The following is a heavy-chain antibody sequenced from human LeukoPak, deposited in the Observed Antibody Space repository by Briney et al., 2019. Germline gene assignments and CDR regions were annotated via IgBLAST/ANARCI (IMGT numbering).Heavy chain of an antibody. CDR3: ARENYYYDSSGYYSGAFDI. V-gene: IGHV3-48*01. Sequence: GGSLRLSCAASGFTFSSYSMNWVRQAPGKGLEWVSYISSSSSTIYYADSVKGRFTISRDNAKNSLYLQMNSLRAEDTAVYYCARENYYYDSSGYYSGAFDIWGQGTMVTVSS. CDR2: ISSSSSTI. D-gene: IGHD3-22*01. J-gene: IGHJ3*02. CDR1: GFTFSSYS.